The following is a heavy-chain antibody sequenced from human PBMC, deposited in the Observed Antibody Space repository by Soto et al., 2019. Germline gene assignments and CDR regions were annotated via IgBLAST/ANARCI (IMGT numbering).Heavy chain of an antibody. Sequence: AILSVTCAFSGDAMSSSTWWSWVRQPPGKGLEWVGGIYHSGNTNYNPSLKRRFTISVDKSKNQFSLKLSSVTDADNAVYYCARVGYCSGGSCYTDLYYGMDVWGQGTTVTVSS. V-gene: IGHV4-4*02. D-gene: IGHD2-15*01. CDR1: GDAMSSSTW. J-gene: IGHJ6*02. CDR3: ARVGYCSGGSCYTDLYYGMDV. CDR2: IYHSGNT.